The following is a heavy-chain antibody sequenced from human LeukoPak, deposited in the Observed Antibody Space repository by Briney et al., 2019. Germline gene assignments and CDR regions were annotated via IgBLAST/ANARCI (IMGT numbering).Heavy chain of an antibody. J-gene: IGHJ3*01. CDR1: GFTFSSYW. V-gene: IGHV3-11*01. D-gene: IGHD3-22*01. CDR3: ARDETAPSHDGSGCSPDAFDV. CDR2: ISRSGAGD. Sequence: PGGSLRLSCAASGFTFSSYWMSWIRQAPGKGLECVSYISRSGAGDYYADSVKGRFTIFRDNAKNSLYLQMNSLRAEDSAIYYCARDETAPSHDGSGCSPDAFDVWGQGTVVTVSS.